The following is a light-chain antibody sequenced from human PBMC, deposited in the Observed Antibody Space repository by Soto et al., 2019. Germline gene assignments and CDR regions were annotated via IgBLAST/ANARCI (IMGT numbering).Light chain of an antibody. V-gene: IGKV4-1*01. CDR3: QQSYSTPIT. CDR1: QSVLFSSNNKNY. Sequence: DIVMTQSPDSLAVSLGERATINCKSSQSVLFSSNNKNYLAWYQQKPGQPPKLLIYWASTRESGVPNRFSGSGSGTDFTLTISSLQAGDVAVYYCQQSYSTPITCGQGTRLEIK. CDR2: WAS. J-gene: IGKJ5*01.